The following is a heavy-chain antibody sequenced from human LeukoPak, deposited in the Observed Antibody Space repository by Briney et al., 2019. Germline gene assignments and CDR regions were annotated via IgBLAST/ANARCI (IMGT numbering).Heavy chain of an antibody. CDR3: ARFDGYNSNY. D-gene: IGHD5-24*01. CDR2: IIPIFGTA. CDR1: GGTFSSYA. V-gene: IGHV1-69*01. J-gene: IGHJ4*02. Sequence: ASVKASCKASGGTFSSYAISWVRQAPGQGLEWMGGIIPIFGTANYAQKFQGRVTITADESTSTAYMELSSLRSEDTAVYYCARFDGYNSNYWGQGTLVTVSS.